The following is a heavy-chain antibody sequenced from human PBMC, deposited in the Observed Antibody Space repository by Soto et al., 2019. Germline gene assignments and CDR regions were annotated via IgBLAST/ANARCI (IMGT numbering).Heavy chain of an antibody. Sequence: EVQLLESGGGLVQPGGSLRLSCAASGFTFSSYAMSWVRQAPGKGLDWVSNISGSGGSTYYADSVEGRFTISRDNSKNTLHLQMNSLRVEDTAVYYCAKRGRGAVAFDYWGQGTLVTVSS. CDR1: GFTFSSYA. J-gene: IGHJ4*02. V-gene: IGHV3-23*01. CDR3: AKRGRGAVAFDY. CDR2: ISGSGGST. D-gene: IGHD6-19*01.